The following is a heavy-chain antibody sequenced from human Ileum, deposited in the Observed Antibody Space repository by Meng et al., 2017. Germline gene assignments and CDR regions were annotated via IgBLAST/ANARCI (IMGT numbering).Heavy chain of an antibody. CDR3: ANIVFNWFDS. V-gene: IGHV4-30-4*01. Sequence: QVQLQESGPGLVKPSKTLSLTCSVSNGSLTNVNNYWNWIRQAPGQALEHIGYIYYDGSSYATPSLKSRVTISLDRSKNHFSLKLNSVTAADTAVYYCANIVFNWFDSWGQGTLVTVSS. J-gene: IGHJ5*01. CDR1: NGSLTNVNNY. CDR2: IYYDGSS. D-gene: IGHD2/OR15-2a*01.